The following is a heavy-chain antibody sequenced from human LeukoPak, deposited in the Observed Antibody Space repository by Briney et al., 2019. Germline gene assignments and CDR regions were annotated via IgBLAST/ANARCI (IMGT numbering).Heavy chain of an antibody. V-gene: IGHV1-2*02. CDR1: GYTLPDYY. CDR3: ARPLYSYFDI. J-gene: IGHJ3*02. Sequence: GASVKVSCKASGYTLPDYYINWVRQAPGQGLEWVGWINPNSGDTDLAQKFQGRVTMTSDTSISTAYMELSRLRSDDTAVYYCARPLYSYFDIWGQGTLLTVSS. CDR2: INPNSGDT. D-gene: IGHD2-15*01.